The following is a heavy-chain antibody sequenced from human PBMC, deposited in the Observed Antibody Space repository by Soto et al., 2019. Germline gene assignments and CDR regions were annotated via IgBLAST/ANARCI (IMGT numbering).Heavy chain of an antibody. CDR2: INHSGNT. D-gene: IGHD3-10*01. V-gene: IGHV4-34*01. CDR3: VRQGFGRLHGLVDV. CDR1: GGSFSGYY. Sequence: SETLSLTCAVYGGSFSGYYWTWIRQPPGTGLEWIGEINHSGNTNYNPSLQSRVTISIDTSTKQFFLKLSSVTAAATAVYYCVRQGFGRLHGLVDVWGQGTTVTVSS. J-gene: IGHJ6*02.